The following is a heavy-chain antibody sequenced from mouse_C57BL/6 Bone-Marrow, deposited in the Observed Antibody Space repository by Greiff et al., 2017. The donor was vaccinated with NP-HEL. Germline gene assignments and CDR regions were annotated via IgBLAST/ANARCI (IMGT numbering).Heavy chain of an antibody. D-gene: IGHD1-1*01. J-gene: IGHJ3*01. CDR1: GYTFTSYG. Sequence: VKLQESGAELARPGASVKLSCKASGYTFTSYGISWVKQRTGQGLEWIGEIYPRSGNTYYNEKFKGKATLTADKSSSTAYMELRSLTSEDSAVYFCATLYYGSSYDWFAYWGQGTLVTVSA. CDR2: IYPRSGNT. V-gene: IGHV1-81*01. CDR3: ATLYYGSSYDWFAY.